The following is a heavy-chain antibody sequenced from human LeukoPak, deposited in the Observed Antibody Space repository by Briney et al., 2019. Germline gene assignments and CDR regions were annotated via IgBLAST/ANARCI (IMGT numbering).Heavy chain of an antibody. CDR2: INPSGGST. J-gene: IGHJ4*02. CDR1: GYTFTSYY. Sequence: ASVKVSCKASGYTFTSYYMHWVRQAPGQGLEWMGIINPSGGSTSYAQKFQGRVTMTRDTSTSTVYMELSSLRSEDTAVYYCARGRITIFGVVITPHPYFDYWGQGTLVTVSS. CDR3: ARGRITIFGVVITPHPYFDY. D-gene: IGHD3-3*01. V-gene: IGHV1-46*01.